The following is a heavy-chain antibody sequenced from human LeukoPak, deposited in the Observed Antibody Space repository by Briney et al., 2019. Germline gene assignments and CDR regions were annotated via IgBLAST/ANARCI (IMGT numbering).Heavy chain of an antibody. CDR2: VYYSGST. Sequence: SETLSLTCTVSGGSISTYYWNWIRQPPGKGLEWIGYVYYSGSTNYNPSLKSRVTISVDTSKNQFSLKLSSVTAADTAVYYCARPQRYSMYALDYWGQGTLVTVSS. V-gene: IGHV4-59*08. J-gene: IGHJ4*02. CDR3: ARPQRYSMYALDY. CDR1: GGSISTYY. D-gene: IGHD5/OR15-5a*01.